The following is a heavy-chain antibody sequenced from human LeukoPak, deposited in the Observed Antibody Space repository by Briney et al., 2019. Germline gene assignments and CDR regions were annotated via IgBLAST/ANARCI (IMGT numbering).Heavy chain of an antibody. Sequence: PGGSLRLSCAASGFTVSSNYMSWVRQAPGKGLEWVSVIYSGGSTYYADSVKGRFTISRDNSKNTLYLQMNSLRAEDTAAYYCARVVRFLEWSFDYWGQGTLVTVSS. D-gene: IGHD3-3*01. V-gene: IGHV3-66*02. CDR3: ARVVRFLEWSFDY. CDR1: GFTVSSNY. J-gene: IGHJ4*02. CDR2: IYSGGST.